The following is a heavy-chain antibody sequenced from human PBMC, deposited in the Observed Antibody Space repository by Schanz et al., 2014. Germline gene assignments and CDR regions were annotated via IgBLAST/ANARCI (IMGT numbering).Heavy chain of an antibody. Sequence: EVQLVESGGGLVQPGRSLRLSCTGSGFTFGDYAMSWVRLVPGKGLECVSGISGGGGSAYYADSVKGRFTISRDNSKNTLYLQMSSLRAEDTAVYYCAKVWGSDYFYPFDYWGQGTLVTVSS. D-gene: IGHD3-22*01. J-gene: IGHJ4*02. CDR3: AKVWGSDYFYPFDY. V-gene: IGHV3-23*04. CDR2: ISGGGGSA. CDR1: GFTFGDYA.